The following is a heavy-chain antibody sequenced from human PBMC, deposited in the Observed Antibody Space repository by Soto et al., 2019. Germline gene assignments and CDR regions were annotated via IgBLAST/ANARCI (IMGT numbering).Heavy chain of an antibody. D-gene: IGHD6-13*01. J-gene: IGHJ4*02. CDR3: ARGVGRSSWTSFDS. V-gene: IGHV4-4*07. Sequence: TSETLSVTGSVSGGCMSSEYWSWIRQPAGKGLEWIGRVYTSENTHYNPSLRSRVSMSLDTSKNQLSLNLSSVTAADTAVYYCARGVGRSSWTSFDSWGQGTLVTVSS. CDR2: VYTSENT. CDR1: GGCMSSEY.